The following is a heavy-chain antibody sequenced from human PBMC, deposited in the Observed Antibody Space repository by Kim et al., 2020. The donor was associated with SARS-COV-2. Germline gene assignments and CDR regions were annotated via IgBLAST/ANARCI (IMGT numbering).Heavy chain of an antibody. V-gene: IGHV1-18*01. CDR3: ARGYGSGSYLRRYYYYGMDV. D-gene: IGHD3-10*01. CDR1: GYTFTSYG. Sequence: ASVKVSCKASGYTFTSYGISWVRQAPGQGLEWMGWISAYNVNTNYAQKLQGRVTMTTDTSTSTAYMELRSLRSDDTAVYYCARGYGSGSYLRRYYYYGMDVWGQGTTVTVSS. J-gene: IGHJ6*02. CDR2: ISAYNVNT.